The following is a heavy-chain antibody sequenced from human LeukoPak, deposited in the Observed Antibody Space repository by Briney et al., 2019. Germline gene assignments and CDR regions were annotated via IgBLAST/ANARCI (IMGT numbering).Heavy chain of an antibody. Sequence: GGSLRLSCTASGFTFSSYWMHWVRQAPGKGLVWVSRINSDGGSTSYADSVKGRLTISRDNAKSTLYLQMNSLRAEDTAVYYCARRIQGMAPYYFDYWGQGTLVTVSS. J-gene: IGHJ4*02. D-gene: IGHD5-24*01. CDR3: ARRIQGMAPYYFDY. CDR1: GFTFSSYW. CDR2: INSDGGST. V-gene: IGHV3-74*01.